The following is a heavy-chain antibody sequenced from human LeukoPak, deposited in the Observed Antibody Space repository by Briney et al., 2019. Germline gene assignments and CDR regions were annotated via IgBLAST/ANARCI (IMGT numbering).Heavy chain of an antibody. CDR3: ARANYLGVVVEYYYGMDV. J-gene: IGHJ6*02. V-gene: IGHV3-53*01. Sequence: GGSLRLSCAVSGFTVSSNYMSWVRQAPGKGLEWVSVIYSGGSTYYADSVKGRFTISRDNSKNTLYLQMNGLRAEDTAVYYCARANYLGVVVEYYYGMDVWGQGTTVTVSS. D-gene: IGHD2-21*01. CDR1: GFTVSSNY. CDR2: IYSGGST.